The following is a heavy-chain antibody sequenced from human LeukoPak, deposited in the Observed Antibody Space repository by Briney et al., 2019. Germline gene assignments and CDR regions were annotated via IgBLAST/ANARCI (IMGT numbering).Heavy chain of an antibody. V-gene: IGHV4-61*02. CDR2: IYTSGST. CDR1: GGSISSGSYY. CDR3: ARGLWFDP. J-gene: IGHJ5*02. Sequence: SQTLSLTCTGSGGSISSGSYYWSWIRQPAGKGLEWIGRIYTSGSTNYNPSLKSRVTISVDTSKNQFSLKLSSVTAADTAVYYCARGLWFDPWGQGTLVTVSS.